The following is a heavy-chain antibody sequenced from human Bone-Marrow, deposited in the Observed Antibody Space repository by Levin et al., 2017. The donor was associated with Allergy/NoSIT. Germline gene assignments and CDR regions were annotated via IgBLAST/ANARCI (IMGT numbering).Heavy chain of an antibody. Sequence: GESLKISCAASGFTFSSYAMSWVRQAPGKGLEWVSAISGSGGSTYYADSVKGRFTISRDNSKNTLYLQMNSLRAEDTAVYYCAKEDIGRAGWEPAHDYWGQGTLVTVSS. CDR2: ISGSGGST. D-gene: IGHD1-26*01. CDR3: AKEDIGRAGWEPAHDY. V-gene: IGHV3-23*01. CDR1: GFTFSSYA. J-gene: IGHJ4*02.